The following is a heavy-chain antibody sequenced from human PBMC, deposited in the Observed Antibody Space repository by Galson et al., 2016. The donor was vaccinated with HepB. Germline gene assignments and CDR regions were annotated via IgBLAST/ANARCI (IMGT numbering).Heavy chain of an antibody. CDR1: GFTLSTYA. V-gene: IGHV3-23*01. D-gene: IGHD3-16*01. CDR3: AKGGMLIPRFDY. Sequence: SLRLSCAASGFTLSTYAMSRVRQAPGKGLEWVSTIRGNGGSTSCADSVKGRFTISRDSSKNTVYLQMNSLRAGDTAVYYCAKGGMLIPRFDYWGQGTLVTVSS. J-gene: IGHJ4*02. CDR2: IRGNGGST.